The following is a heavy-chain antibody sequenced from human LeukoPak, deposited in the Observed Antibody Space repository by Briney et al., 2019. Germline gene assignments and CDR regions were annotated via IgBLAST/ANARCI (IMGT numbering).Heavy chain of an antibody. CDR1: GFTFSSYG. V-gene: IGHV3-48*01. D-gene: IGHD4-11*01. CDR2: ISSSSSTI. J-gene: IGHJ4*02. Sequence: GGSLRLSCAASGFTFSSYGMTWVRQAPGKGLEWVSYISSSSSTIYYADSVKGRFTISRDNAKNSLYLQLNSLRAEDTAVYYCARGYSNGRYWGQGTLVTVSS. CDR3: ARGYSNGRY.